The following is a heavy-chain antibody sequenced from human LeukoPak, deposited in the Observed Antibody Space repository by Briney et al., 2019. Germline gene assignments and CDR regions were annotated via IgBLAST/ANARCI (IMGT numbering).Heavy chain of an antibody. CDR1: GGTFSSYA. CDR2: IIPIFGTA. Sequence: SVKVSCKASGGTFSSYAISWVRQAPGQWLEWMGGIIPIFGTANYAQKFQGRVTITTDESTSTAYMELSSLRSEDTAVYYCAKAGGSSGPFRFDYWGQGTLVTVSS. D-gene: IGHD6-19*01. V-gene: IGHV1-69*05. J-gene: IGHJ4*02. CDR3: AKAGGSSGPFRFDY.